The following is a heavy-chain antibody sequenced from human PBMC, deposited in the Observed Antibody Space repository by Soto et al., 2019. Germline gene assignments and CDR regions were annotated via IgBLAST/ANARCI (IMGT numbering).Heavy chain of an antibody. D-gene: IGHD6-6*01. CDR1: GFTFSSYA. J-gene: IGHJ6*03. V-gene: IGHV3-23*01. CDR2: ISGSGGST. Sequence: PGGSLRLSCAASGFTFSSYAMSWVRQAPGKGLEWVSAISGSGGSTYYADSVKGRFTISRDNSKNTLYLQMNSLRAEDTAVYYCAKFPLYSSSSWYYYYYMDVWGKGTTVTVSS. CDR3: AKFPLYSSSSWYYYYYMDV.